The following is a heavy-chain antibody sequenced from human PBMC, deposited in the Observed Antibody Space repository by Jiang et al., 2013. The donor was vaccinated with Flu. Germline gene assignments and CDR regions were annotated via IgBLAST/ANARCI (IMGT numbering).Heavy chain of an antibody. CDR2: ISGSGGST. J-gene: IGHJ1*01. CDR3: AKDLLNSYFQH. Sequence: TFSSYAMSWVRRAPGKGLERVSAISGSGGSTYYADSVKGRFTISRDNSKNTLYLQMNSLRAEDTAVYYCAKDLLNSYFQHWGQGTLVTVSS. CDR1: TFSSYA. D-gene: IGHD2/OR15-2a*01. V-gene: IGHV3-23*01.